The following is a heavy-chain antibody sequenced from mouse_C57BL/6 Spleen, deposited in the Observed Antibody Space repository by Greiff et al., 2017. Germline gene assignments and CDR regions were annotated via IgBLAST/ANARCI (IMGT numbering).Heavy chain of an antibody. V-gene: IGHV1-18*01. CDR3: ATITTVVEEYYAMDY. Sequence: VQLQQSGPELVKPGASVKIPCKASGYTFTDYNMDWVKQSHGKSLEWIGDINPNNGGTIYNQKFKGKATLTVDKSSSTAYMELRSLTSEDTAVYYCATITTVVEEYYAMDYWGQGTSVTVSS. CDR1: GYTFTDYN. J-gene: IGHJ4*01. CDR2: INPNNGGT. D-gene: IGHD1-1*01.